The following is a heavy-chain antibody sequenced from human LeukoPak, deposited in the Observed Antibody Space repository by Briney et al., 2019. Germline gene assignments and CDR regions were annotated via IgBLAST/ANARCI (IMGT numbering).Heavy chain of an antibody. J-gene: IGHJ3*02. CDR1: GGSFSGYY. V-gene: IGHV4-34*01. CDR3: AHTHTYYYDSSGYTDAFDI. Sequence: PSETLSLTCAVYGGSFSGYYWSWIRQPPGKGLEWIGEINHSGSTNYNPSLKSRVTISVDTSKNQFSLKLSSVTAADTAVYYCAHTHTYYYDSSGYTDAFDIWGQGTMVTVSS. CDR2: INHSGST. D-gene: IGHD3-22*01.